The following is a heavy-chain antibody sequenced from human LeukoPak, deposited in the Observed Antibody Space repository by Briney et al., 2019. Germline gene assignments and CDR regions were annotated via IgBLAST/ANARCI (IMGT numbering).Heavy chain of an antibody. D-gene: IGHD3-10*01. CDR3: ARDPGGFGELFGTSGLDV. CDR1: GDSINSGGYY. J-gene: IGHJ6*02. CDR2: IYYTGYT. Sequence: SETLSLTCTVSGDSINSGGYYWSWIRQHPGKGLGGIGFIYYTGYTYSNPSLKSRFAISLDTSKNQFSLKLNSVTAADTAVYYCARDPGGFGELFGTSGLDVWGQGTTVLVSS. V-gene: IGHV4-31*03.